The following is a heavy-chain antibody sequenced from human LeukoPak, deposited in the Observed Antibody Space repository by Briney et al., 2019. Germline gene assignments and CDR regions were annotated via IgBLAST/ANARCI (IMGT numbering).Heavy chain of an antibody. Sequence: GWSLRLSCAASGFTFSSYGMHWVRQAPGKGLEWVAVISYDGSNKYYADSVKGRFTISRDNSKNTLYLQMNSLRAEDTAVHYCAKDGRNYDGGFDPWGQGTLVTVSS. V-gene: IGHV3-30*18. CDR1: GFTFSSYG. D-gene: IGHD1-26*01. J-gene: IGHJ5*02. CDR2: ISYDGSNK. CDR3: AKDGRNYDGGFDP.